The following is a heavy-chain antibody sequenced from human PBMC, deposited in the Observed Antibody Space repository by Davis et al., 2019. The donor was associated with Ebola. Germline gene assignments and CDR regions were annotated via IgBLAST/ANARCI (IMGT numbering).Heavy chain of an antibody. V-gene: IGHV1-8*02. CDR3: ARSGVRGYYNGMDV. CDR2: MNPNSGST. J-gene: IGHJ6*02. CDR1: GYTFTSYG. Sequence: AASVKVSCKASGYTFTSYGISWVRQATGQGLEWMGWMNPNSGSTGYVERFQGRVTMSRNTSISTAYMELSSLRSEDTAVYYCARSGVRGYYNGMDVWGQGTTVTVSS. D-gene: IGHD1-14*01.